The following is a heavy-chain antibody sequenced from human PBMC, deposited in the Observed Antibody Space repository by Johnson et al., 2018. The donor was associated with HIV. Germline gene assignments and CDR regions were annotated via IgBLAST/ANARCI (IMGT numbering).Heavy chain of an antibody. CDR1: GLTFSSYA. V-gene: IGHV3-30*04. Sequence: QVQLLESGGGVVQPGRSLRLSCAASGLTFSSYAMHWVRQAPGKGLEWVAVISYDGSNKYYADSVKGRFTISRDNSKNTLYLQMNSLRAEDTTVYYCATFDAFDIWGQGTMVTVSS. CDR2: ISYDGSNK. CDR3: ATFDAFDI. J-gene: IGHJ3*02.